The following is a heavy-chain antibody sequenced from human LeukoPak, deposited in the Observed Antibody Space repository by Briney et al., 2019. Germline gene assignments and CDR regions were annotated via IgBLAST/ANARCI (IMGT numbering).Heavy chain of an antibody. CDR2: IGDSGTT. Sequence: GGSLRLSCAVSGFTLRTAGMNWVRQAPGKGLEWVSGIGDSGTTYYADSVKGRFTISRDLSKNTLYLQMNSLSADDTAVFYCAKLSMASASDGGYWGQGTLVTVS. V-gene: IGHV3-23*01. D-gene: IGHD6-13*01. CDR3: AKLSMASASDGGY. J-gene: IGHJ4*02. CDR1: GFTLRTAG.